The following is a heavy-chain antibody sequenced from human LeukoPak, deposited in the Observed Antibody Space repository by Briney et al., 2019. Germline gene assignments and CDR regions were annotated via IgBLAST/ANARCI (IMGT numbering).Heavy chain of an antibody. D-gene: IGHD1/OR15-1a*01. CDR1: GFTFSSYS. Sequence: GGSLRLSCAASGFTFSSYSMNWVRQAPGKGLVWFSRINGDESSTAHADSVKGRFTISRDNARNTLYLQMNSLRVEDTAIYYCARDRAESNWTNHTLFDSWGQGTPVTVSS. CDR2: INGDESST. CDR3: ARDRAESNWTNHTLFDS. V-gene: IGHV3-74*01. J-gene: IGHJ4*02.